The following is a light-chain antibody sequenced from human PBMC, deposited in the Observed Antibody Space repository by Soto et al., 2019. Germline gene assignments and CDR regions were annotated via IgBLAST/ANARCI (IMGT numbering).Light chain of an antibody. V-gene: IGKV1-6*01. CDR3: LQDYNYPRT. CDR2: AAS. CDR1: HDIRND. Sequence: NELTQSPSSLSASVGDRVTITCQASHDIRNDLNWYQQKPGKAPKLLIYAASSLQSGVPSRFSGSGSGTDFTLTISSLQPEDFATYYCLQDYNYPRTFGQGTKVEIK. J-gene: IGKJ1*01.